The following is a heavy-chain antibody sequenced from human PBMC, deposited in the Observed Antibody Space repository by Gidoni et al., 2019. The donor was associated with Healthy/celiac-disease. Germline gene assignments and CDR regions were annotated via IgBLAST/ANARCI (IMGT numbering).Heavy chain of an antibody. V-gene: IGHV1-58*01. CDR2: IVVGSGNT. CDR1: GFTFTSSA. D-gene: IGHD4-17*01. Sequence: QMQLVQSGPEVKKPGTSVKVSCKASGFTFTSSAVPWVRQARGKRLEWIGWIVVGSGNTNYAQKFQERVTITRDMSTSTAYMELSSLRSEDTAVYYCAAGSTTVTTLDYYYYYGMDVWGQGTTVTVSS. J-gene: IGHJ6*02. CDR3: AAGSTTVTTLDYYYYYGMDV.